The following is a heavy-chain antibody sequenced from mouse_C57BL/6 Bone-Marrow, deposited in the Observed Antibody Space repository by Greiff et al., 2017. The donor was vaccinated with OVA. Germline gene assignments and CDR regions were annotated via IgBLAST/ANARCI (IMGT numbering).Heavy chain of an antibody. D-gene: IGHD3-3*01. V-gene: IGHV1-81*01. Sequence: QVQLQQSGAELARPGASVKLSCKASGYTFTSYGISWVKQRTGQGLEWIGEIYPRSGNTYYNEQFKGKATLTADKSSSTAYMELRSLTSEDSAVYFCARRGGTGYYFDYWGQGTTLTVSS. CDR2: IYPRSGNT. CDR1: GYTFTSYG. J-gene: IGHJ2*01. CDR3: ARRGGTGYYFDY.